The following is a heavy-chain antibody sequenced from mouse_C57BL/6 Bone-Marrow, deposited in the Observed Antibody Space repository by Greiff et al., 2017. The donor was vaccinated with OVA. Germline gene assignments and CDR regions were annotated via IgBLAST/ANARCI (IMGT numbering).Heavy chain of an antibody. V-gene: IGHV2-2*01. D-gene: IGHD2-2*01. Sequence: VQVVESGPGLVQPSQSLSITCTVSGFSLTSYGVHWVRQSPGKGLEWLGVIWSGGSTDYNAAFISRLSISKDNSKSQVFFKMNSLQADDTAIYYCARNPVWLRLYAMDYWGQGTSVTVSS. CDR1: GFSLTSYG. J-gene: IGHJ4*01. CDR2: IWSGGST. CDR3: ARNPVWLRLYAMDY.